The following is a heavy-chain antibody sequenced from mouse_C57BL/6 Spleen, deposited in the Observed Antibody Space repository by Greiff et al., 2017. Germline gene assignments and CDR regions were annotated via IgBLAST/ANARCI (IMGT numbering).Heavy chain of an antibody. CDR2: IDPSDSET. CDR3: VVTYYGNSWFAY. J-gene: IGHJ3*01. Sequence: QVQLQQPGAELVRPGSSVKLSCKASGYTFTSYSMHWVKQRPIQGLEWIGNIDPSDSETPYNQKFKDKATLTVDKSSSTAYMQLSSLTSEDSAVYYCVVTYYGNSWFAYWGQGTLVTVSA. V-gene: IGHV1-52*01. CDR1: GYTFTSYS. D-gene: IGHD2-10*01.